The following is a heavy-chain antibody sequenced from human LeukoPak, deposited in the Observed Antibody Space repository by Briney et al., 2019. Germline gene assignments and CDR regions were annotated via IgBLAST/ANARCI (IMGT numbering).Heavy chain of an antibody. J-gene: IGHJ4*02. CDR3: ATDPLITIFASAGI. CDR2: FDPEDGET. CDR1: GYTLTELS. Sequence: ASVKVSCKVSGYTLTELSMHWVRQAPGKGLEWMGGFDPEDGETIYAQKFQGRVTMTEDTSTDTAYMELSSLRSEDTAVDYCATDPLITIFASAGIWGQGTLVTVSS. D-gene: IGHD3-3*01. V-gene: IGHV1-24*01.